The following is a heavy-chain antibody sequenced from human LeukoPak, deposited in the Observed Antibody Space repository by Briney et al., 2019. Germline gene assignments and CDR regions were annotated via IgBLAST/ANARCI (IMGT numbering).Heavy chain of an antibody. CDR3: ARLPLSTVVIFDY. Sequence: SETLSLTCTVSGGSISGGTYFWGWIRQPPGKGLEWIGSMSDSGSTSYNPSHKSRVTISVDTSKNQFSLRLTSVTAADTAVYFCARLPLSTVVIFDYWGQGTPVTVSS. D-gene: IGHD4-17*01. CDR1: GGSISGGTYF. V-gene: IGHV4-39*01. CDR2: MSDSGST. J-gene: IGHJ4*02.